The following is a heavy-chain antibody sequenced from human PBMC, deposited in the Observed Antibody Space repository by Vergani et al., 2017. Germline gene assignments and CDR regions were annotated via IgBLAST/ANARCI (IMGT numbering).Heavy chain of an antibody. CDR3: ARDTVEGDHYYYYMDV. D-gene: IGHD4-11*01. V-gene: IGHV4-59*01. CDR2: IYYSGST. J-gene: IGHJ6*03. Sequence: QVQLQESGPGLVKPSETLSLTCTVSGGSISSYYWSWIRQPPGKGLEWIGYIYYSGSTNYNPSLKSRVTISVDTSKNQFSLKLSSVTAADTAVYYCARDTVEGDHYYYYMDVWGKGTTVTVSS. CDR1: GGSISSYY.